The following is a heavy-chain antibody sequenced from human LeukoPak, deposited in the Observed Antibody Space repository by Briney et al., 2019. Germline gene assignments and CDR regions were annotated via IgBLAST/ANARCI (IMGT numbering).Heavy chain of an antibody. J-gene: IGHJ4*02. CDR1: GGSISSYF. CDR2: IYNTGST. V-gene: IGHV4-59*08. CDR3: ARLPSI. Sequence: SETLSLTCTVSGGSISSYFWSWIRQPPGKGLEWIGYIYNTGSTNYNPSLKSRVTISIDTSRNQFSLKLTSVTAADTAVYYCARLPSIWGQGTLVTVSS.